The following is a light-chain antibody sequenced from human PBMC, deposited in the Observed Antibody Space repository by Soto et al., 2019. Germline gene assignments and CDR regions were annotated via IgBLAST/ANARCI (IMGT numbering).Light chain of an antibody. V-gene: IGKV3-11*01. CDR2: NTS. CDR3: QHRFTWPLT. CDR1: QSVSGY. Sequence: EIVLTQSPATLSLSPGDRATLSCRASQSVSGYLVWYQQKPGQAPRLLIYNTSNRAAGIPARFSGSGSGTDFTLTISSLQPEDSAVYYCQHRFTWPLTFGGGTKVEIK. J-gene: IGKJ4*01.